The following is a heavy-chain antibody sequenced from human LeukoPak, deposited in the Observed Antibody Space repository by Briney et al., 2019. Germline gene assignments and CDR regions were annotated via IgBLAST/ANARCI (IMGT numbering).Heavy chain of an antibody. D-gene: IGHD3-16*01. J-gene: IGHJ3*02. CDR1: GFTFSSYG. V-gene: IGHV3-33*01. CDR3: ARDDALGDNALDI. CDR2: ILNDGSQE. Sequence: PGRSLRLSCAASGFTFSSYGMHWVRQAPGKGLEWVAVILNDGSQEKYVDSVKGRFTISRDNSKNTLFLQMNSLRAEDTAVCYCARDDALGDNALDIWGQGTMVTVSS.